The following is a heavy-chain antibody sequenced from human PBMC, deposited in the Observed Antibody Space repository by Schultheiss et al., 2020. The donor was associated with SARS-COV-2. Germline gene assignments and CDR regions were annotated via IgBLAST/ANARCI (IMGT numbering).Heavy chain of an antibody. V-gene: IGHV4-61*08. CDR2: IYHSGST. D-gene: IGHD3-3*01. J-gene: IGHJ4*02. Sequence: SETLSLTCTVSGGSISSGGYYWSWIRQHPGKGLEWIGEIYHSGSTNYNPSLKSRVTISVDTSKNQFSLKLSSVTAADTAVYYCARGGFGGIDYWGQGTLVTVSS. CDR1: GGSISSGGYY. CDR3: ARGGFGGIDY.